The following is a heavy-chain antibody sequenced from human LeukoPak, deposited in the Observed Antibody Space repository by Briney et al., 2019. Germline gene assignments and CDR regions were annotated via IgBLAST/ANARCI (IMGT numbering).Heavy chain of an antibody. CDR2: ISAYNGNT. Sequence: ASVKVSFKASGYNFSSYGISWVRQAPGQGLAWMGWISAYNGNTNYAQKLQGRVTMITDTSTSTAYMELRSLRSDDTAVYYCARDLDGSGSIDYWGQGTLVTVSS. CDR3: ARDLDGSGSIDY. J-gene: IGHJ4*02. CDR1: GYNFSSYG. D-gene: IGHD3-10*01. V-gene: IGHV1-18*01.